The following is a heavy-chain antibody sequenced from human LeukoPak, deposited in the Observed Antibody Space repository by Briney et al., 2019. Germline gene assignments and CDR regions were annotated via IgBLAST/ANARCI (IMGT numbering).Heavy chain of an antibody. Sequence: SDTLSLTCTVSGGSISSSSYYWGWIRQPPGKGLEWIGSIYYSGSTYYNPSLKSRVTISVDTSKNQFSLKLSSVTAADTAVYYCARRDFTSRKYYFDYWGQGTLVTVSS. CDR1: GGSISSSSYY. CDR2: IYYSGST. V-gene: IGHV4-39*01. D-gene: IGHD3-3*01. J-gene: IGHJ4*02. CDR3: ARRDFTSRKYYFDY.